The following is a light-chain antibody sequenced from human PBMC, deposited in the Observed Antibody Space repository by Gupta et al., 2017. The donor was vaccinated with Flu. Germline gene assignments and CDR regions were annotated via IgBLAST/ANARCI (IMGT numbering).Light chain of an antibody. CDR1: SGSVASDDY. CDR3: VRDMGNGVWI. Sequence: VTITCAGSSGSVASDDYTSWYPHPPAQPHRRIVYSKRTRSAGVPGRFSGSILGHTAALTITGAEEDEDCLYFGVRDMGNGVWIFGGGTRVTVL. J-gene: IGLJ2*01. CDR2: SKR. V-gene: IGLV8-61*01.